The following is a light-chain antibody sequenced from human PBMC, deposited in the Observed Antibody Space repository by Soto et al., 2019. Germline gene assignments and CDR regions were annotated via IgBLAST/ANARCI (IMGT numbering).Light chain of an antibody. CDR1: SSNIGAGYD. CDR2: GSS. V-gene: IGLV1-40*01. J-gene: IGLJ2*01. CDR3: QSYDTSLSALVV. Sequence: QAVVTQPPSVSGAPGQRVTISCTGGSSNIGAGYDVHWYQQLPGTAPKVLIYGSSNRPSGVPDRFSGSKSGTSASLAITGLQAEDEADYYFQSYDTSLSALVVFGGGTKLTVL.